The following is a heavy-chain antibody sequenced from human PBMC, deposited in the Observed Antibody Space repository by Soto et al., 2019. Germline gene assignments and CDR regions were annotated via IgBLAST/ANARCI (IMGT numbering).Heavy chain of an antibody. V-gene: IGHV2-5*05. J-gene: IGHJ4*02. CDR2: IYWDDDK. Sequence: QITLKESGPTLVKPTQTLTLTCTFSGFSRTTSGVGVVWIRQPPGQALEWLALIYWDDDKRYGPSLQNRLTIHKDTSRNQVVLILTNLDPVDTATYYCAHMSGSYFDYWGQGTLVTVSS. CDR3: AHMSGSYFDY. D-gene: IGHD1-26*01. CDR1: GFSRTTSGVG.